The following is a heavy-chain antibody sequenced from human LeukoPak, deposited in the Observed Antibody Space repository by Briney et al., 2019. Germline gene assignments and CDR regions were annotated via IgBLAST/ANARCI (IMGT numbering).Heavy chain of an antibody. CDR1: GYTLTELS. J-gene: IGHJ6*02. CDR3: ARVPINYYYYGMDV. CDR2: IIPIFGTA. V-gene: IGHV1-69*13. Sequence: GASVKVSCKVSGYTLTELSMHWVRQAPGKGLEWMGGIIPIFGTANYAQKFQGRVTITADESTSTAYMELSSLRSEDTAVYYCARVPINYYYYGMDVWGQGTTVTVSS. D-gene: IGHD1-14*01.